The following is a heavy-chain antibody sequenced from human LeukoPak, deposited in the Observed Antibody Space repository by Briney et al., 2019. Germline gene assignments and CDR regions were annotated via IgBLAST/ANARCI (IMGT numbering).Heavy chain of an antibody. CDR3: ARHRDAFDI. CDR2: VYYSGST. J-gene: IGHJ3*02. CDR1: GGSISSYY. Sequence: SETLSLTCTVSGGSISSYYWSWIRQPPGKGLEWIGYVYYSGSTNYNPSLKSRVTISVDTSKNQFSLKLSSVTAADTAVYYCARHRDAFDIWGQGTMVTVSS. V-gene: IGHV4-59*08.